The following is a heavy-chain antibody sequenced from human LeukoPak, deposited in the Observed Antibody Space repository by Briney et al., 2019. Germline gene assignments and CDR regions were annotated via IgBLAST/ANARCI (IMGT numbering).Heavy chain of an antibody. CDR1: GGSFSGYY. D-gene: IGHD3-22*01. J-gene: IGHJ4*02. CDR3: ARERHYYDSSGYRRHVLFDY. V-gene: IGHV4-34*01. CDR2: INHSGST. Sequence: PSETPSLTCAVYGGSFSGYYWSWIRQPPGKGLEWIGEINHSGSTNYNPSLKSRVTISVDTSKNQFSLKLSSVTAADTAVYYCARERHYYDSSGYRRHVLFDYWGQGTLVTVSS.